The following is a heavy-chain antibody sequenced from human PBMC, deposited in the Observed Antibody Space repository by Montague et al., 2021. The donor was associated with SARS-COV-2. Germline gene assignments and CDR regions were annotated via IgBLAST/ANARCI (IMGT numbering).Heavy chain of an antibody. Sequence: SLRLSCAASGFTFDDYPMHWVRQASGKGLEWVSGISWNSGSIGYADSVKGRFTISRDNAKNSLYLQMNSLRAEDTALYYCAKAGSTSCYVCCGWFDPWGQGTLVTVSS. V-gene: IGHV3-9*01. CDR1: GFTFDDYP. D-gene: IGHD2-2*01. CDR2: ISWNSGSI. J-gene: IGHJ5*02. CDR3: AKAGSTSCYVCCGWFDP.